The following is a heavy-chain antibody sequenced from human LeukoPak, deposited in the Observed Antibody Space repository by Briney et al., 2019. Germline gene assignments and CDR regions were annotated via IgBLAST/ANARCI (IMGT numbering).Heavy chain of an antibody. V-gene: IGHV3-64*01. CDR1: GFTFSSYT. CDR2: ISGDGGTT. J-gene: IGHJ4*02. CDR3: ARDRCSGGSCYWRVFDK. D-gene: IGHD2-15*01. Sequence: HSGGSLRLSCAASGFTFSSYTMHWVRQAPGKGLEYVSAISGDGGTTYYANSVQGRFTISRDNSKNTLYLQLGCLRAEDMAVYYCARDRCSGGSCYWRVFDKWGQGTLVTVSS.